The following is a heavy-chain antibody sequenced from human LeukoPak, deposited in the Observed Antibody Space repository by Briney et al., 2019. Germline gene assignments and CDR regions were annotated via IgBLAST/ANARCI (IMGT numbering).Heavy chain of an antibody. CDR1: GFTFSSYW. CDR2: IKQDDSEK. CDR3: ARRYYYYYMDV. V-gene: IGHV3-7*01. D-gene: IGHD2-15*01. J-gene: IGHJ6*03. Sequence: PGGSLRLSCAASGFTFSSYWMSWVRQAPGKGLEWVANIKQDDSEKYYVGSVKGRFTISRDNAKNPLYLQMNSLRDEDTAVYYCARRYYYYYMDVWGKGTTVTVSS.